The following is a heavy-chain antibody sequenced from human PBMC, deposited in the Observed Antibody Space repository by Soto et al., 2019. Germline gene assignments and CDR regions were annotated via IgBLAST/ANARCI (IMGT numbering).Heavy chain of an antibody. V-gene: IGHV4-59*01. CDR2: IYYSGST. D-gene: IGHD6-6*01. J-gene: IGHJ4*02. CDR3: ARGRGVLAARPHNPVPHYFDY. Sequence: QVQLQESGPGLVKPSETLSLTCTVSGGSISSYYWSWIRQPPGKGLEWIGYIYYSGSTNYNPSLKSRVTISVDTSKNQFSLKLSSVTAADTAVYYCARGRGVLAARPHNPVPHYFDYWGQGTLVTVSS. CDR1: GGSISSYY.